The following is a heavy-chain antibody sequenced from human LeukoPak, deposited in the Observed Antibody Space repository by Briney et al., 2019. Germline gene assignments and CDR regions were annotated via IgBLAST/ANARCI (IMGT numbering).Heavy chain of an antibody. V-gene: IGHV3-23*01. Sequence: PGGSLRLSCAASGFTFSNHAMCWVRQAPGKGLEWVSGISGNGIATYYADSVKGRFAISRDNSKNTLYLQMNSLRVEDTAVYYCARDYREGLGSGWPGDYWGQGTLVTVSS. CDR2: ISGNGIAT. D-gene: IGHD6-19*01. CDR3: ARDYREGLGSGWPGDY. J-gene: IGHJ4*02. CDR1: GFTFSNHA.